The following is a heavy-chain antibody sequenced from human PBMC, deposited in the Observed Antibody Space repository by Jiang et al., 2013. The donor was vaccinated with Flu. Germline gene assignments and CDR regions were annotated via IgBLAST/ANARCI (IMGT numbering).Heavy chain of an antibody. J-gene: IGHJ4*02. Sequence: PTQTLTVTCTFSGFSLSTSGMCVSWIRQPPGKALEWLARIDWDDDKYYSTSLKTRLTISKDTSKNQVVLTMTNMDPVDTATYYCARVRTSDSSGYYYFDYWGQGTLVTVSS. V-gene: IGHV2-70*11. CDR2: IDWDDDK. CDR1: GFSLSTSGMC. D-gene: IGHD3-22*01. CDR3: ARVRTSDSSGYYYFDY.